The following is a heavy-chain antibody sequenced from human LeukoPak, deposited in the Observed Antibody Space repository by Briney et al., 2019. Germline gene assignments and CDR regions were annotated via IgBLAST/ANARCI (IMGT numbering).Heavy chain of an antibody. D-gene: IGHD3-10*01. CDR3: ARGRPPRYYYGSGSPRPWFDP. CDR1: GGSFSGYY. V-gene: IGHV4-34*01. Sequence: AETLSLTCAVYGGSFSGYYWSWIRQPPGKGLEWIGEINHSGSTNYNPSLKSRVTISVDTSKNQSSLKLSSVTAADTAVYYCARGRPPRYYYGSGSPRPWFDPWGQGTLVTVSS. J-gene: IGHJ5*02. CDR2: INHSGST.